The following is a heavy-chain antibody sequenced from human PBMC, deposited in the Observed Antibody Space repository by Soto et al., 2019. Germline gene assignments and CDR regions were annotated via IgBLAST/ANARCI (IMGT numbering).Heavy chain of an antibody. CDR2: IFYSGNT. Sequence: SETLSLTCSVCGCSISSYYWSWIRQPPGKGLEWIGEIFYSGNTNYNPSLKSRWTISVDTSKNQFALQLSSVTAADTAVYYCPRINDYVSGNYRVFDYWGQGTLVTVSS. CDR3: PRINDYVSGNYRVFDY. D-gene: IGHD3-16*02. CDR1: GCSISSYY. J-gene: IGHJ4*02. V-gene: IGHV4-59*01.